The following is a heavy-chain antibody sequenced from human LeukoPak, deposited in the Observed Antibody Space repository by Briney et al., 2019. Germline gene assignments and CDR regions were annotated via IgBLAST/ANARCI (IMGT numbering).Heavy chain of an antibody. Sequence: SETLSLTCTVSGGSISSHYWSWIRQPPGKGLEWIGCIYYSGSTNYNPSLKSRVTISVDTSKNQFSLKLSSVTAADTAVYYCARAGYCSSTSCAGRFDYWGQGTLVTVSS. J-gene: IGHJ4*02. CDR3: ARAGYCSSTSCAGRFDY. V-gene: IGHV4-59*11. D-gene: IGHD2-2*01. CDR2: IYYSGST. CDR1: GGSISSHY.